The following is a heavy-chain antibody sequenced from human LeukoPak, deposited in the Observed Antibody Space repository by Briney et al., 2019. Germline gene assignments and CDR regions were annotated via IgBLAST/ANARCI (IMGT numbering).Heavy chain of an antibody. Sequence: SETLSLTCTVSGGSISSYYLSWIRQPPGKGLEWIGHIYYSWSTNYNPSLKSRVTISIDMSKNQFSLRLSSVTAADTAVYYCARGAAGYSYGWGQGTLVTVSS. CDR2: IYYSWST. D-gene: IGHD5-18*01. CDR1: GGSISSYY. CDR3: ARGAAGYSYG. J-gene: IGHJ4*02. V-gene: IGHV4-59*01.